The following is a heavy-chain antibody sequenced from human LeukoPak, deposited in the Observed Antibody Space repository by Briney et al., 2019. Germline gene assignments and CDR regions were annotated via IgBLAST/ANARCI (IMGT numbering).Heavy chain of an antibody. Sequence: SGTLSLTCAVSGAFITSNNWWGWVRQSPGKGLEWIGEIYHSGSTNSNPSLKSRVTMSVDKSKNQASLRLSSVTAADTAMYYCASRWRNGMDVWGQGTTITVSS. V-gene: IGHV4-4*02. CDR3: ASRWRNGMDV. CDR2: IYHSGST. J-gene: IGHJ6*02. CDR1: GAFITSNNW. D-gene: IGHD1-1*01.